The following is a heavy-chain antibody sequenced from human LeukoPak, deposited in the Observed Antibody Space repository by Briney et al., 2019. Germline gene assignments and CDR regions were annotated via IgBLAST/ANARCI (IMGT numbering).Heavy chain of an antibody. V-gene: IGHV1-69*05. CDR3: AGGSSSSGAYYCYYYMDV. Sequence: GASVKVSCKASGGTFSSYAISWVRQAPGQGLEWMGGIIPIFGTANYAQKFQGRVTITTDESTSTAYMELSSLRSEDTAVYYCAGGSSSSGAYYCYYYMDVWGKGTTVTVSS. CDR1: GGTFSSYA. D-gene: IGHD6-6*01. CDR2: IIPIFGTA. J-gene: IGHJ6*03.